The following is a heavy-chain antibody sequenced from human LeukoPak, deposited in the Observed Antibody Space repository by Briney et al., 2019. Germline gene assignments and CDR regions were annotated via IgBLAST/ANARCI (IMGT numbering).Heavy chain of an antibody. Sequence: GALRLSCAATGLCVSSNFMSWVRQAPGKGLDWVSVIYGGGSTYYADSVKGRFTISRDTPKNTLYLQMNSLRVEDTAVYYCASWPVGWYGEDSWGQGTLVTVSS. CDR3: ASWPVGWYGEDS. CDR2: IYGGGST. CDR1: GLCVSSNF. D-gene: IGHD6-19*01. V-gene: IGHV3-53*01. J-gene: IGHJ4*02.